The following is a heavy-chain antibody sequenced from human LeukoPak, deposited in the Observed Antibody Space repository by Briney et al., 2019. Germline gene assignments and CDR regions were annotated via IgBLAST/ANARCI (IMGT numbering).Heavy chain of an antibody. CDR3: ARGVSYGYSD. CDR1: GFPLSSYA. Sequence: GGSLRLSCAASGFPLSSYAMSWVRQASGKGPEWVSATSSSDPGTYYADSVRGRFTISRDNSKNTLYLQLNSLRVEDAGVYYCARGVSYGYSDWGQGTLVTVSS. V-gene: IGHV3-23*01. CDR2: TSSSDPGT. J-gene: IGHJ4*02. D-gene: IGHD5-18*01.